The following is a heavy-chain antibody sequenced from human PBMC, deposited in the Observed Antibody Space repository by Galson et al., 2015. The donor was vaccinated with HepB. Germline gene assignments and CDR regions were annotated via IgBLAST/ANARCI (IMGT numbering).Heavy chain of an antibody. CDR1: GFTFRNYA. J-gene: IGHJ3*02. Sequence: SLRLSCAASGFTFRNYAMHWFRQAPGKGLEWMAVMSYDGSIQHYADSVRGRFTISRDNSKNTLSLQMNSLRPEDTAVYFCVRGVGYGDVGAFDIWGQGTMVTVSS. V-gene: IGHV3-30*04. CDR2: MSYDGSIQ. CDR3: VRGVGYGDVGAFDI. D-gene: IGHD4-17*01.